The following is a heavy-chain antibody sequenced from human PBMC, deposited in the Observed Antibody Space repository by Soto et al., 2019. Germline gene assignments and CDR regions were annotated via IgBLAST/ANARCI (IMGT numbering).Heavy chain of an antibody. V-gene: IGHV1-69*02. J-gene: IGHJ4*02. D-gene: IGHD4-17*01. CDR1: GGTFSSYT. CDR2: IIPILGIA. Sequence: SVKVSCKASGGTFSSYTISWVRQAPGQGLEWMGRIIPILGIANYAQKFQGRVTITADKSTSTAYMELSSLRSEDTAVYYCATHRRVSTVTTLFDYWGQGTLVTVSS. CDR3: ATHRRVSTVTTLFDY.